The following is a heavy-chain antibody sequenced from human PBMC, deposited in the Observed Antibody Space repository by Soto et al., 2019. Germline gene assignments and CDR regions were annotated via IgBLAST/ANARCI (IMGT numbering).Heavy chain of an antibody. CDR1: GFTFSDYA. J-gene: IGHJ4*02. D-gene: IGHD6-19*01. V-gene: IGHV3-30*18. Sequence: VQLVESGGGVVQPGRSLRLSCAASGFTFSDYAMHWVRQAPGKGLEWVAVVSHDGRNTHYADSVKGRFTISRDSSKNAVYLEMTCLRAEDTAVYCCAKGGRRWLVTSGFNYWGQGALVPVSS. CDR3: AKGGRRWLVTSGFNY. CDR2: VSHDGRNT.